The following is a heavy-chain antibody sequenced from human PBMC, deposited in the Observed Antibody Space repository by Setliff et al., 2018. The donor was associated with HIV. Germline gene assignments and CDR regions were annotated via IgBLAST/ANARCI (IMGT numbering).Heavy chain of an antibody. Sequence: TLSLTCTVSGDSISNYYWSWIRQPPGKGLEWIGYIHYSGSTNYNPSLKSRVTISVDTSKNQFSLRLSSVTAADTAVYYCARDRDVVVTAYPYYYYYGMDVWGQGTTVTVSS. J-gene: IGHJ6*02. CDR3: ARDRDVVVTAYPYYYYYGMDV. CDR1: GDSISNYY. D-gene: IGHD2-21*02. CDR2: IHYSGST. V-gene: IGHV4-59*01.